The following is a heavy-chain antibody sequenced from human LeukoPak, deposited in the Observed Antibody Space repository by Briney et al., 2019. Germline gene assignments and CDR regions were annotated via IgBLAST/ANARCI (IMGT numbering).Heavy chain of an antibody. CDR1: GGSISSYY. CDR3: ALIGGNYYYGMDV. V-gene: IGHV4-59*01. Sequence: SETLSLTCTVSGGSISSYYWSWIRQPPGKGLEWIGYICYSGSTNYNPSLKSRVTISVDTSKNQFSLKLSSVTAADTAVYYCALIGGNYYYGMDVWGQGTTVTVSS. D-gene: IGHD3-3*01. CDR2: ICYSGST. J-gene: IGHJ6*02.